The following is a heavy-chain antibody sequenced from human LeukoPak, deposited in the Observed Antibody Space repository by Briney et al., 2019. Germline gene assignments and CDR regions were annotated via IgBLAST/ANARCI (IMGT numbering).Heavy chain of an antibody. CDR3: ARDRATDGMGV. J-gene: IGHJ6*02. V-gene: IGHV1-69*13. Sequence: AASVKVSCKASGGTFSSYAISWVRQAPGQGLEWMGGIIPIFGTANYAQKFQGRVTITADESTSTAYKELSSLRSEDTAVYYCARDRATDGMGVWGQGTTVTVSS. D-gene: IGHD1-26*01. CDR1: GGTFSSYA. CDR2: IIPIFGTA.